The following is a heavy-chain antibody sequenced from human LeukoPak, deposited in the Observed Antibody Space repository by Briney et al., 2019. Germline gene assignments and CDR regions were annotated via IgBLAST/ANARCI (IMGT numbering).Heavy chain of an antibody. CDR3: ARVARIQLWTPDRGRYYYYGMDV. CDR2: MNPNSGNT. CDR1: GYTFTSYD. Sequence: ASVKVSCKASGYTFTSYDINWVRQATGQRLEWMGWMNPNSGNTGYAQKFQGRVTMTRNTSISTAYMELSSLRSEDTAVYYCARVARIQLWTPDRGRYYYYGMDVWGQGTTVTVSS. V-gene: IGHV1-8*01. D-gene: IGHD5-18*01. J-gene: IGHJ6*02.